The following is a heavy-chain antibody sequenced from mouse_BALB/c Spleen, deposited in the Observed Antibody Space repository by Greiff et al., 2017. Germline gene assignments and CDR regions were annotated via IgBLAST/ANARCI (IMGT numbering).Heavy chain of an antibody. J-gene: IGHJ2*01. Sequence: VQGVESGPELVRPGVSVKISCKGSGYTFTDYAMHWVKQSHAKSLEWIGVISTYYGNTNYNQKFKGKATMTVDKSSSTAYMELARLTSEDSAIYYCARGNGNYPSFDYWGQGTTLTVSS. CDR2: ISTYYGNT. V-gene: IGHV1-67*01. CDR3: ARGNGNYPSFDY. D-gene: IGHD2-1*01. CDR1: GYTFTDYA.